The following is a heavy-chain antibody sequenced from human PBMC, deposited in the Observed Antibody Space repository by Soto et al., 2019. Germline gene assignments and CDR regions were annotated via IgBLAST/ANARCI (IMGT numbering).Heavy chain of an antibody. V-gene: IGHV5-51*01. CDR1: GYSFTTDW. CDR2: VYPGDSDA. J-gene: IGHJ3*02. D-gene: IGHD2-21*01. CDR3: ALLWYRSTLWRATGAFDM. Sequence: GQSLKISCKGSGYSFTTDWIAWVRQMPGKCLEWMGIVYPGDSDATYSPSFRGQAAISADKSINTAYLQWSSLKASDTAMYYCALLWYRSTLWRATGAFDMWGQGTMGTVSS.